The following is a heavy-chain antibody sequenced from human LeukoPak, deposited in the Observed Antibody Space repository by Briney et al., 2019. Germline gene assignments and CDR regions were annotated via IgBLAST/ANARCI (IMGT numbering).Heavy chain of an antibody. CDR3: AREVYYDSSGYYTY. CDR1: GLTVSSNY. CDR2: IYSGGST. J-gene: IGHJ4*02. Sequence: GGSLRLSWAASGLTVSSNYMSSVRQPARKGLDGVSVIYSGGSTYYADSVKGRFTISRDNSKNTLYLQMNSLRAEDTAVYYCAREVYYDSSGYYTYWGQGTLVTVSS. V-gene: IGHV3-66*02. D-gene: IGHD3-22*01.